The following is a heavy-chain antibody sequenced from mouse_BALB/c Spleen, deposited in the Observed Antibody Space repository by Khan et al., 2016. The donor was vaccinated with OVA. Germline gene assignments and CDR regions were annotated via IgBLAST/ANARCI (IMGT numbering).Heavy chain of an antibody. D-gene: IGHD2-1*01. CDR3: ASSNGNYRFVC. CDR2: INTYTGES. J-gene: IGHJ3*01. Sequence: QIQLVQSGPELKKPGETVKISCKASGYTFTNYGMNWVKQAPGKGLKWMGWINTYTGESTYADDFKGRFAFSLETSASTAYSQINNLKNEDTATXFCASSNGNYRFVCWSQGTLVPVST. V-gene: IGHV9-3-1*01. CDR1: GYTFTNYG.